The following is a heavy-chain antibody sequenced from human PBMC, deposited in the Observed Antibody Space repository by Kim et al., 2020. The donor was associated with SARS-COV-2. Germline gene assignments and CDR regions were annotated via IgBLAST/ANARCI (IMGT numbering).Heavy chain of an antibody. D-gene: IGHD3-22*01. Sequence: YTPSLQSRVTISVDTSKNQFSLKLSSMTAADTAVYYCARHDYYDSSGYHYWGQGTLVTVSS. CDR3: ARHDYYDSSGYHY. V-gene: IGHV4-59*08. J-gene: IGHJ4*02.